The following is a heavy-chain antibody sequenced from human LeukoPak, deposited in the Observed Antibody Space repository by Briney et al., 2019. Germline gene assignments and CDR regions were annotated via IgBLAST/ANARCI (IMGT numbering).Heavy chain of an antibody. Sequence: GASVKVSCKASGYTFTSYYMHWVRQAPGQGLEWMGIINPSGGSTSYAQKFQGRVTMTRDTSTSTVYMELSSLRSEDTAVYYCARARIVATIYYYYGMDVWGQGTTVTVSS. CDR3: ARARIVATIYYYYGMDV. D-gene: IGHD5-12*01. J-gene: IGHJ6*02. CDR2: INPSGGST. V-gene: IGHV1-46*01. CDR1: GYTFTSYY.